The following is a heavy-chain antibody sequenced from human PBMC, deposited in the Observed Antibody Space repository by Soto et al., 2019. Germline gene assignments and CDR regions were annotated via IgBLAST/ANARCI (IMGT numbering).Heavy chain of an antibody. D-gene: IGHD3-10*01. CDR2: ISSNGGST. CDR1: GFTFSSYA. J-gene: IGHJ6*03. Sequence: PGGSLRLSCAASGFTFSSYAMHWVRQAPGKGLEYVSAISSNGGSTYYANSVKGRFTISRDNSKNTLYLQMGSLRAEDMAVYYCARDSLILLWFGCGYMEAWCKGTTDSVSS. CDR3: ARDSLILLWFGCGYMEA. V-gene: IGHV3-64*01.